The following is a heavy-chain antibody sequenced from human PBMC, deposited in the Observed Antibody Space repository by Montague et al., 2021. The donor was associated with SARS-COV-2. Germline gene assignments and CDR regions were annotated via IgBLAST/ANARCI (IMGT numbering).Heavy chain of an antibody. V-gene: IGHV2-5*02. D-gene: IGHD3-3*01. CDR2: IYWDGDQ. CDR1: GFSLNTDGVG. CDR3: ARRYDFYRAEAFDV. J-gene: IGHJ3*01. Sequence: PGLVKPTQTLTLTCVFSGFSLNTDGVGVAWIRRPPGKALEWLALIYWDGDQRYSPSLKTRLTITKDTSKNRVVLTMTNLDPVDTATYYCARRYDFYRAEAFDVWGQGTMLTVSS.